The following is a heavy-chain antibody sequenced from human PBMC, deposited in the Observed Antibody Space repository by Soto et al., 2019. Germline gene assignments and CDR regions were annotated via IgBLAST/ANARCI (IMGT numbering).Heavy chain of an antibody. V-gene: IGHV1-18*01. J-gene: IGHJ4*02. CDR2: ISAYNGNT. D-gene: IGHD6-19*01. CDR1: GYTFTNYG. Sequence: ASVKVSCKASGYTFTNYGSSWVRQAPGQGLECMGWISAYNGNTNYAPKLQGRVTMTTDTSTSTAYMELRSLRSDDTAVYYCARDPWIAVPGTSFDYWGQGTLVTVSS. CDR3: ARDPWIAVPGTSFDY.